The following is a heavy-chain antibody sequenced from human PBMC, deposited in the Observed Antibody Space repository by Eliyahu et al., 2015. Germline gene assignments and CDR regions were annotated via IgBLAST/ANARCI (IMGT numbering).Heavy chain of an antibody. CDR2: FIAPHGGT. CDR3: TRGYFSN. V-gene: IGHV3-23*01. CDR1: GFTLSTQD. Sequence: EVQVLESGGGLVXPGGSLRLSCAASGFTLSTQDMSWVRQAPGKGLEWVSFIAPHGGTYYADSVKGRFTISRDNAKNTLYLQLSSLRVEDTAIYYCTRGYFSNWGQGTLVTVSS. J-gene: IGHJ4*02. D-gene: IGHD2-2*01.